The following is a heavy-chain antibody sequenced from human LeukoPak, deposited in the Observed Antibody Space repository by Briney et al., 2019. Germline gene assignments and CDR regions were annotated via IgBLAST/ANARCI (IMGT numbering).Heavy chain of an antibody. Sequence: GGSLRLSCAASGFTFSSYSMNWVRQAPGKGLEWVSSISSSSSYIYYADSVKGRFTISRDNAKNSLYLQMNSLRAEDTAVYYCARDQGGYSYGYVDYWGQGTLVTVSS. CDR2: ISSSSSYI. CDR1: GFTFSSYS. J-gene: IGHJ4*02. CDR3: ARDQGGYSYGYVDY. V-gene: IGHV3-21*04. D-gene: IGHD5-18*01.